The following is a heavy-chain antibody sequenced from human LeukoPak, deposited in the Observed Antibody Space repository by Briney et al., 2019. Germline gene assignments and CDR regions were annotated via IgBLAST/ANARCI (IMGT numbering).Heavy chain of an antibody. J-gene: IGHJ3*02. CDR3: AGDRLTYYYDSSGGQAFDI. CDR2: IWYDASNK. V-gene: IGHV3-33*01. CDR1: GFTFSSYG. Sequence: PGGSLRLSCAASGFTFSSYGMHWVRQAPGKGLEWAAVIWYDASNKYYADSVKGRFTISRDNSKNTLYLRMNSLRAEDTAVYYCAGDRLTYYYDSSGGQAFDIWGQGTMVTVSS. D-gene: IGHD3-22*01.